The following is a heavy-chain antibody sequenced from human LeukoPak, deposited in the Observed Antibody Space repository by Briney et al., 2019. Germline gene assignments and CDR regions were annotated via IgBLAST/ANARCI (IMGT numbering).Heavy chain of an antibody. CDR1: GFTFGDYA. V-gene: IGHV3-49*04. Sequence: GGSLRLSCTGSGFTFGDYAMNWVRQAPGKGLEWVGFIRSKNYGGTTEYAASVKGRFTISRDDSKSIAYLQMNSLRAEDTAVYYCARDSPGYSSSWSPGLGYWGQGTLVTVSS. CDR3: ARDSPGYSSSWSPGLGY. CDR2: IRSKNYGGTT. J-gene: IGHJ4*02. D-gene: IGHD6-13*01.